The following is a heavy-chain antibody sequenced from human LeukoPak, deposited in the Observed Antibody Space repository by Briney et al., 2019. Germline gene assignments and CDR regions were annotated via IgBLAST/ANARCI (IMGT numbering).Heavy chain of an antibody. Sequence: GGSLRLSCAASGFTFSSYAVTWVRQAPGKGLEWVSVINNSGAGRYYADSVKGRFTISRDNSNNTLYLQMNSLRAEDTAVYYCADFGVVTHWFDPWGQGTLVTVSS. CDR1: GFTFSSYA. D-gene: IGHD3-3*01. J-gene: IGHJ5*02. V-gene: IGHV3-23*01. CDR3: ADFGVVTHWFDP. CDR2: INNSGAGR.